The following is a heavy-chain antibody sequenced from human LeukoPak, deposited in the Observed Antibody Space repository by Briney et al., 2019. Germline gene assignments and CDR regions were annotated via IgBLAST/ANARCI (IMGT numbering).Heavy chain of an antibody. V-gene: IGHV3-23*01. J-gene: IGHJ4*02. CDR2: ITDSGGST. Sequence: GGSLRLSCAASGFTFSNAWMSWVRQAPGKGLEWVSTITDSGGSTYYADSVQGRFTISRDNSKNTLYLQMNSLSADDSALYYCAKDKGGSGYYPVDYWGQGTLVTVSS. CDR1: GFTFSNAW. CDR3: AKDKGGSGYYPVDY. D-gene: IGHD3-22*01.